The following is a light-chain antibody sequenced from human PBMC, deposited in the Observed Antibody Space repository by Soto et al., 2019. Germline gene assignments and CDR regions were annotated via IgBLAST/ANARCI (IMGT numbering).Light chain of an antibody. V-gene: IGKV1-39*01. CDR2: SAS. CDR3: QQSYSTAPFT. CDR1: QSISNY. J-gene: IGKJ3*01. Sequence: DIQLTQSPSSLSASVGDRVTITCRASQSISNYLNWYQQKPGKAPKLLIYSASSLHSGVPSRFSDSGSGTDFSLTISSLQPEDYATYYCQQSYSTAPFTFGPGTKVEIK.